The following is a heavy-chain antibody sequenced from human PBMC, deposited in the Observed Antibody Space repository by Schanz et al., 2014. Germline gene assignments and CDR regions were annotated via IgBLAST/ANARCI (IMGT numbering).Heavy chain of an antibody. V-gene: IGHV3-23*01. Sequence: EMQLLESGGGLAQPGGSLRLSCAASGFTLSNYAMSWVRQAPGKGLEWVSALSEGGGGTHYADSVRGRFTISSDSSKNTLYLQLSSLRANDTAVYYCAKAAHWPVTRFDPWGQGTLVTVSS. CDR2: LSEGGGGT. CDR1: GFTLSNYA. J-gene: IGHJ5*02. CDR3: AKAAHWPVTRFDP. D-gene: IGHD4-4*01.